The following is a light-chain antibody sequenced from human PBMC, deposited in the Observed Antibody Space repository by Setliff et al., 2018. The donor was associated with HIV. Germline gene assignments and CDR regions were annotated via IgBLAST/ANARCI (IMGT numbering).Light chain of an antibody. CDR1: SSDVGTYNF. J-gene: IGLJ1*01. Sequence: QSVLTQPASVSGSPGQSITISCTGTSSDVGTYNFVSWYQQHPGKAPKLIIYDVNYRPSGVSNRFSGSKSGNTASLTISGLQAEDEADYYCSSYTSSSTYVFGTGTKVTVL. CDR2: DVN. V-gene: IGLV2-14*03. CDR3: SSYTSSSTYV.